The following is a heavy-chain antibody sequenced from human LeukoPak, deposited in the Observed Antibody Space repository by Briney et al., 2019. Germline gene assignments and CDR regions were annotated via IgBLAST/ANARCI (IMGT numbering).Heavy chain of an antibody. CDR2: INHSGST. CDR1: GVSFSGYY. CDR3: ARRAVFYYYYYYGMDV. J-gene: IGHJ6*02. Sequence: SETLSLTCAVYGVSFSGYYWSWIRQPPGKGLEWIGEINHSGSTNYNPSLKSRVTTSVDTSKNQFSLKLSSVTAADTAVYYCARRAVFYYYYYYGMDVWGQGTTVTVSS. D-gene: IGHD6-19*01. V-gene: IGHV4-34*01.